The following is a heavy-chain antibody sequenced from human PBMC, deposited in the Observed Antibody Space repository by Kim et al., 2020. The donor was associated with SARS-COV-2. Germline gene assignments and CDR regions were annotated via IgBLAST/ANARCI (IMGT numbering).Heavy chain of an antibody. Sequence: GGSLRLSCAASGFTFSSYEMNWVRQAPGKGLEWVSYISSSGSTIYYADSVKGRFTISRDNAKNSLYLQMNSLRAEDTAVYYCARGGYYYYYYGMDVWGQGTTVTVSS. CDR2: ISSSGSTI. CDR3: ARGGYYYYYYGMDV. J-gene: IGHJ6*02. D-gene: IGHD1-26*01. CDR1: GFTFSSYE. V-gene: IGHV3-48*03.